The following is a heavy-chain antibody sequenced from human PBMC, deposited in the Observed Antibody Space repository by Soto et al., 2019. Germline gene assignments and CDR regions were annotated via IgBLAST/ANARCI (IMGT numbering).Heavy chain of an antibody. J-gene: IGHJ4*02. Sequence: EVQLVDSGGGLVHPGGSLRLSCVASRFSFSSYGMNWVRQAPGKGLEWVSYISSSSSIIYYADSVKGRFTISRDNAKNSLYLQMNSLRAEDTAMYYCAREQPRSDSNNWYFDYWGQGTLVTVSS. CDR2: ISSSSSII. D-gene: IGHD6-13*01. CDR3: AREQPRSDSNNWYFDY. V-gene: IGHV3-48*01. CDR1: RFSFSSYG.